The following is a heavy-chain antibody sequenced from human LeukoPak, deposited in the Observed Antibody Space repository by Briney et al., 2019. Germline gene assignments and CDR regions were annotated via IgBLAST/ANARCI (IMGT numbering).Heavy chain of an antibody. CDR2: TSGSGGST. CDR1: GFTFRNYA. CDR3: ATRYYGRVFDY. D-gene: IGHD4-17*01. V-gene: IGHV3-23*01. Sequence: QPGGSLRLSCAASGFTFRNYAMSWVRQAPGKGLEWVSATSGSGGSTYYADSVKGRFTISRDNSKNTLYLQMNSLRAEDTAVYYCATRYYGRVFDYWGQGTLVTVSS. J-gene: IGHJ4*02.